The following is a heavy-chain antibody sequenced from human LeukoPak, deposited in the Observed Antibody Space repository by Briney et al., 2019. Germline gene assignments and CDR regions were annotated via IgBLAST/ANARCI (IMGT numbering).Heavy chain of an antibody. CDR2: INHSGSA. J-gene: IGHJ3*02. Sequence: SETLSLTCAVYGGSFSGYFWSWIRQPPGKGLEWIGEINHSGSANYNPSLKSRVTISVDKSKNQFSLKLSSVTAADTAVYYCARERHATWNYLGRAFDIWGQGTMVTVSS. CDR1: GGSFSGYF. V-gene: IGHV4-34*01. CDR3: ARERHATWNYLGRAFDI. D-gene: IGHD1-7*01.